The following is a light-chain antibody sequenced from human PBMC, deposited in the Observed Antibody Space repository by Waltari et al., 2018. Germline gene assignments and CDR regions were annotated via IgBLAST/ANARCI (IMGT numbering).Light chain of an antibody. CDR1: QIINSY. V-gene: IGKV1-39*01. CDR3: QQSYTSPRT. J-gene: IGKJ1*01. Sequence: DIQLTQSPSSLSASVGARVTITCRTSQIINSYLNWFQQKPGKAPQLLIFDASSVQRGVPSRFSGSGSGTDFTLTISSLQPEDFATYYCQQSYTSPRTFGQGTKV. CDR2: DAS.